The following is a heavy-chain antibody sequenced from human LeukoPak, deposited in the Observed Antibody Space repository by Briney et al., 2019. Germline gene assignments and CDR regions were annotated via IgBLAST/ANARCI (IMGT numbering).Heavy chain of an antibody. V-gene: IGHV3-48*01. D-gene: IGHD3-10*02. Sequence: GGSLRLSCAASGFTFSSYSMNWVRQAPGKGLEWVSYISSSSSTIYSADSVKGRFTISRDNAKNSLYLQMNSLRAEDTAVYYCARGPMFGYWGQGTLVTVSP. CDR3: ARGPMFGY. CDR1: GFTFSSYS. J-gene: IGHJ4*02. CDR2: ISSSSSTI.